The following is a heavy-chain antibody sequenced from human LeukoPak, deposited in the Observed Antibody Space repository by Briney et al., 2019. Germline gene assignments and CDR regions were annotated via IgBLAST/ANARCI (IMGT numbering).Heavy chain of an antibody. Sequence: GASVKVSCKASGYTFTSYVISWVRQAPGQGLEWMGGFIPVFGPANYAQKFQGRVTITADESTSTAYMELSSLRSEDTAVYYCARSRDGYNYNYFDYWGQGTLVTVSS. CDR1: GYTFTSYV. D-gene: IGHD5-24*01. CDR2: FIPVFGPA. V-gene: IGHV1-69*13. CDR3: ARSRDGYNYNYFDY. J-gene: IGHJ4*02.